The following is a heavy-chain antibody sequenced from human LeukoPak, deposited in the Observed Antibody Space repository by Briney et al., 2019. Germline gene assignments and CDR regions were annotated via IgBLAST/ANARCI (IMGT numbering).Heavy chain of an antibody. CDR2: ISYDGSNK. CDR1: GSTFSSYG. D-gene: IGHD6-19*01. CDR3: AKAAVAGPGEDY. Sequence: GGSLRLSCAASGSTFSSYGMHWVRQAPGKGLEWVAVISYDGSNKYYADSVKGRFTISRDNSKNTLYLQMNSLRAEDTAVYYCAKAAVAGPGEDYWGQGTLVTVSS. J-gene: IGHJ4*02. V-gene: IGHV3-30*18.